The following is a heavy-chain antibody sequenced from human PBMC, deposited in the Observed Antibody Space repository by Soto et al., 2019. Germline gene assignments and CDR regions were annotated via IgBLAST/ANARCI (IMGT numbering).Heavy chain of an antibody. J-gene: IGHJ4*02. CDR2: INHSGST. V-gene: IGHV4-34*01. D-gene: IGHD1-26*01. CDR3: ARVSGGSYRKGSGY. Sequence: QVQLQQWGAGLLKPSETLSLTCAVYGGSFSGYYWSWIRQPPGKGLEWIGEINHSGSTNYNPSLKSRVPKSIDTSKNQFSLKLSSVTAAGTAVYYCARVSGGSYRKGSGYWGQGTLVAVSS. CDR1: GGSFSGYY.